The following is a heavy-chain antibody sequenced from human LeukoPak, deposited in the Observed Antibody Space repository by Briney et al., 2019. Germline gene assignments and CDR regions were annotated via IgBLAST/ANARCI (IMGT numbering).Heavy chain of an antibody. CDR3: ARDGGRYSSGWLGHDY. D-gene: IGHD6-19*01. J-gene: IGHJ4*02. CDR2: INPNSGGT. V-gene: IGHV1-2*02. Sequence: ASVKVSCKASGYTFTGYYMHWVRQAPGQGLEWMGWINPNSGGTNYAQKFRGRVTMTRDTSISTAYMELSRLRSDDTAVYYCARDGGRYSSGWLGHDYWGQGTLVTVSS. CDR1: GYTFTGYY.